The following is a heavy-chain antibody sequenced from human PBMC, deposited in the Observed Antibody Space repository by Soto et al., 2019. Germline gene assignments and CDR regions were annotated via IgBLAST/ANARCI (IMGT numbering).Heavy chain of an antibody. CDR2: IYYSGST. J-gene: IGHJ6*02. Sequence: SETLSLTCTVSCGSISSYYWSWIRQPPGKGLEWIGYIYYSGSTNYNPSLKSRVTISVDTSKNQFSLKLSSVTAADTALYYCARATTGTTARGMDVWGQGTTVTVSS. CDR3: ARATTGTTARGMDV. CDR1: CGSISSYY. V-gene: IGHV4-59*01. D-gene: IGHD4-17*01.